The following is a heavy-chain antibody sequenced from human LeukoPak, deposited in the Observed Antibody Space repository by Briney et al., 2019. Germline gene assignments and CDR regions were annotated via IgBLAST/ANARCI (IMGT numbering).Heavy chain of an antibody. CDR2: IIPIFGTA. V-gene: IGHV1-69*13. CDR3: ARAYGDYRDAFDI. CDR1: GGTFSSYA. J-gene: IGHJ3*02. Sequence: SVKVSCKASGGTFSSYAISWVRQAPGQGLEWMGGIIPIFGTANYAQKFQGRVTITADESTSTAYMELSSLRSEDTAVYYCARAYGDYRDAFDIWGQGTMVTVSS. D-gene: IGHD4-17*01.